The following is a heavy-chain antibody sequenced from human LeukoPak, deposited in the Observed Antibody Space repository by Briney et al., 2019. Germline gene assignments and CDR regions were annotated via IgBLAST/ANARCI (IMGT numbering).Heavy chain of an antibody. Sequence: GGSLRLSCAASGFTLSSYWMHWVRQAPGKGLVWVSRINSDGSSTSYADSVKGRFTISRDNAKNTLYLQMNSLRAEDTAVYYCATLYDSSGYYYFDYWGQGTLVTVSS. CDR2: INSDGSST. D-gene: IGHD3-22*01. J-gene: IGHJ4*02. CDR3: ATLYDSSGYYYFDY. CDR1: GFTLSSYW. V-gene: IGHV3-74*01.